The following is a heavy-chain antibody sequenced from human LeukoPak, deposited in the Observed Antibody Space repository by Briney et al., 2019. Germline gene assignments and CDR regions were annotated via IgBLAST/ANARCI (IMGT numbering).Heavy chain of an antibody. CDR2: IYYSGST. V-gene: IGHV4-59*08. Sequence: SETLSLTCTASGGSISRYYWSWIRQPPGKGLEWIGYIYYSGSTNYNPSLKSRVTMSLDTSKNQFSLKLSSVTAADTAVYYCARHSGGYRDYYFDHWGQGTLVTVSA. CDR3: ARHSGGYRDYYFDH. CDR1: GGSISRYY. D-gene: IGHD1-26*01. J-gene: IGHJ4*02.